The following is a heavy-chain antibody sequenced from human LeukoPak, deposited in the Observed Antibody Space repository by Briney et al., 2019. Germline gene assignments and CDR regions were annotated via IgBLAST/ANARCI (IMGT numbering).Heavy chain of an antibody. CDR3: ARGRAMVIY. Sequence: SETLSXXCXXXXXXXXXYXWSWIRQPPGKGLEWIGEINHSGSTNYNPSLKSRVTISVDTSKNQFSLKLSSVTAADTAVYYCARGRAMVIYWGQGTLVTVSS. J-gene: IGHJ4*02. CDR2: INHSGST. CDR1: XXXXXXYX. D-gene: IGHD5-18*01. V-gene: IGHV4-34*01.